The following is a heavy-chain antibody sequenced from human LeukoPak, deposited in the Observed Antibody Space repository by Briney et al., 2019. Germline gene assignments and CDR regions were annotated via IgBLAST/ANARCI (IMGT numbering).Heavy chain of an antibody. Sequence: SETLSLTCTVSGGSISSGGYYWSWIRQHPGKGLEWIGYIYYSGSTSYNPSLKSRVTISGDTSKNQFSLKLSSVTAADTAVYYCARAFGEPGGSIDYWAREPWSPSHQ. CDR1: GGSISSGGYY. CDR2: IYYSGST. CDR3: ARAFGEPGGSIDY. J-gene: IGHJ4*02. V-gene: IGHV4-31*03. D-gene: IGHD3-10*01.